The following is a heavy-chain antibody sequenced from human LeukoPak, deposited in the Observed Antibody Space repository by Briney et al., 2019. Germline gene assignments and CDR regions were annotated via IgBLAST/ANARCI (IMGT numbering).Heavy chain of an antibody. CDR3: ARMVRGVLDC. Sequence: GSPRLSCAASGFTFSSYDMHWVRQATGKGLEWVSAIGTAGDTYYPGSVKGRFTISRENAKNSSYLQMNSLRAGDTAVYYCARMVRGVLDCWGQGTLVTVSS. D-gene: IGHD3-10*01. CDR1: GFTFSSYD. CDR2: IGTAGDT. V-gene: IGHV3-13*01. J-gene: IGHJ4*02.